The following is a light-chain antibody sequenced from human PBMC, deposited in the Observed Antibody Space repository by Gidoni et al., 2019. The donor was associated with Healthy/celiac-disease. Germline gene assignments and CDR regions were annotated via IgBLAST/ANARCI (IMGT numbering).Light chain of an antibody. J-gene: IGKJ4*01. CDR2: DAS. CDR3: QQYNSYALT. V-gene: IGKV1-5*01. CDR1: QSSSSW. Sequence: DIQMTQSPSTLSASVGDRVTITCRASQSSSSWLAWYQQKTGKAPKLLIYDASSLESGVPSRFSGSGSGTEFTLTISSLQPDDFATYYCQQYNSYALTFGGGTKVEIK.